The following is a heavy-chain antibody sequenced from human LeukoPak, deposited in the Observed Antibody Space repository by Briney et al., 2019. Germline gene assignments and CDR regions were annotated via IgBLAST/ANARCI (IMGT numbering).Heavy chain of an antibody. J-gene: IGHJ3*02. Sequence: GGSLRLSCAASGFTFSSYGMHWVRQAPGKELEWVAFIRYDGSNKYYADSVKGRFTISRDNSKNTLYLQMNSLRAEDTAVYYCATHTFGGVIDAFDIWGQGTMVTVSS. CDR2: IRYDGSNK. CDR3: ATHTFGGVIDAFDI. V-gene: IGHV3-30*02. D-gene: IGHD3-16*01. CDR1: GFTFSSYG.